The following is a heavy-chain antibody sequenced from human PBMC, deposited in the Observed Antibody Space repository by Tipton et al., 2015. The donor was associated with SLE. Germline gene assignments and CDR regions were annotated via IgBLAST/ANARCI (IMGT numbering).Heavy chain of an antibody. CDR2: IYHSGGT. CDR3: ARELQQLVAFDI. J-gene: IGHJ3*02. CDR1: GYSISSGYY. Sequence: TLSLTCTVSGYSISSGYYWGWIRQPPGKGLEWIGSIYHSGGTYSNPSLKSRVTISVDTSKNKFSLRLSSVTAADTAVYYCARELQQLVAFDIWGQGTMVPGSS. V-gene: IGHV4-38-2*02. D-gene: IGHD6-6*01.